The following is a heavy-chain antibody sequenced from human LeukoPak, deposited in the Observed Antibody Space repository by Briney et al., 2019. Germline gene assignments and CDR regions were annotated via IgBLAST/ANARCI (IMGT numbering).Heavy chain of an antibody. J-gene: IGHJ6*02. CDR1: GFTFDDYA. V-gene: IGHV3-9*01. Sequence: GGSLRLSCAASGFTFDDYAMHWVRQAPGKGLEWVLGISWNSGSIGYADSVKGRFTISRDNAKNSLYLQMNSLRAEDTSLYYCAKDGRSRPYGMDVWGQGTTVTVSS. D-gene: IGHD2-15*01. CDR3: AKDGRSRPYGMDV. CDR2: ISWNSGSI.